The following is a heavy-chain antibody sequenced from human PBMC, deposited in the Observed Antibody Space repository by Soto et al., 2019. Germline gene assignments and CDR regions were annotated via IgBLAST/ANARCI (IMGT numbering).Heavy chain of an antibody. CDR2: IDPSDSYT. D-gene: IGHD3-3*01. J-gene: IGHJ6*02. CDR3: ARRFDYYYRMDV. CDR1: GYSFTSYW. Sequence: GESLKISCKGSGYSFTSYWISWVRQMPGKGLEWMGRIDPSDSYTNYSPSFQGHVTIAPDKSISTAYLQWSSLKASDTAMYYCARRFDYYYRMDVWGQGTTVTVS. V-gene: IGHV5-10-1*01.